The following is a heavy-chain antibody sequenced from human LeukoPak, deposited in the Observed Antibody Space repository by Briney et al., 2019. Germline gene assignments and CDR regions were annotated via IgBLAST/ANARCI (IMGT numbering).Heavy chain of an antibody. Sequence: GGSLRLSCAASGFTFSSYWMSWVRQAPGKGLEWVANIKQDGSEKYYVDSVKGRFTISRDNAKNSLYLQMNSLRAEDTAVYYCAKEPKGKWELLRGAPDYWGQGTLVTVSS. V-gene: IGHV3-7*01. CDR1: GFTFSSYW. D-gene: IGHD1-26*01. CDR3: AKEPKGKWELLRGAPDY. J-gene: IGHJ4*02. CDR2: IKQDGSEK.